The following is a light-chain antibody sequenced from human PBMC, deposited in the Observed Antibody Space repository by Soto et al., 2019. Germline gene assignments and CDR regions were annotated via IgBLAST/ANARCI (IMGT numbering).Light chain of an antibody. V-gene: IGKV1-27*01. Sequence: DIQMTQSPSSLSASVGDRVTITCRASQGISNYLAWYQQKPGKVPKLLIYAASTLQSGVPSRFSGSGSGTDXTLXXSSLQPEDVATXXXQKYNSAPRTFGQGTKVEIK. CDR2: AAS. CDR3: QKYNSAPRT. J-gene: IGKJ1*01. CDR1: QGISNY.